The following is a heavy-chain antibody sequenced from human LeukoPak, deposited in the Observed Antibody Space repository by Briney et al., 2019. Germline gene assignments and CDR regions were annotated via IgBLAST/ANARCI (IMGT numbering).Heavy chain of an antibody. Sequence: PSQTLSLTCTVSGGSISSGSYYWSWIRQPAGKGLEWIGRIYTSGSTNYNPSLKSRVTISVDTSKNQFSLKLSSVTAADTPVYYCAREFRGYFDYWGQGTLVTVSS. CDR3: AREFRGYFDY. CDR2: IYTSGST. V-gene: IGHV4-61*02. J-gene: IGHJ4*02. CDR1: GGSISSGSYY. D-gene: IGHD3-10*01.